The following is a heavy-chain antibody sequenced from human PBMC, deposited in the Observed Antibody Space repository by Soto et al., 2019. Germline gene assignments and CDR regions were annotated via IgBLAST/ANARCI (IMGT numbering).Heavy chain of an antibody. Sequence: QVQLVQSGAEVKKPGSSVKVSCKASGGTFSSYAISWVRQAPGQGLEWMGGIIPIFGTANYAQKFQGRVTITANESTSTAYMELSSVRSEDTAVYYCALSPRTFAGVIRQFDWYFDLWGRGTLVTVSS. CDR3: ALSPRTFAGVIRQFDWYFDL. V-gene: IGHV1-69*01. J-gene: IGHJ2*01. CDR1: GGTFSSYA. D-gene: IGHD3-16*02. CDR2: IIPIFGTA.